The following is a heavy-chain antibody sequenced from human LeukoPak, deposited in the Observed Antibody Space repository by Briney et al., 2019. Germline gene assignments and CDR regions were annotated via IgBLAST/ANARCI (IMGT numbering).Heavy chain of an antibody. Sequence: GGSLRLSCAASRFTFRSYGMNWVRQAPGKGLEWISYISTSSTITYADSVKGRFTISRDNAKNSLYLQMNSPRDEDTAVYYCARVATMVRVGMDFWGQGTTVTVSS. CDR1: RFTFRSYG. CDR2: ISTSSTI. CDR3: ARVATMVRVGMDF. J-gene: IGHJ6*02. D-gene: IGHD3-10*01. V-gene: IGHV3-48*02.